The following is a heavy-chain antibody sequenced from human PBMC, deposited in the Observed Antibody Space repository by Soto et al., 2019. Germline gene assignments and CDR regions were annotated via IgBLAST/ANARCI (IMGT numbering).Heavy chain of an antibody. CDR2: ISGSGRST. CDR1: GFTFSNYG. Sequence: EVQLLESGGGLVQPGGSLRLSCAASGFTFSNYGMSWVRQAPGQGLEWVSAISGSGRSTYDADSVKGRFTISRDNSKNTLYLQMNSLRAEDTAVYYCAKYYTSGWLCHGMDVWGQGTTVTVSS. J-gene: IGHJ6*02. D-gene: IGHD6-19*01. CDR3: AKYYTSGWLCHGMDV. V-gene: IGHV3-23*01.